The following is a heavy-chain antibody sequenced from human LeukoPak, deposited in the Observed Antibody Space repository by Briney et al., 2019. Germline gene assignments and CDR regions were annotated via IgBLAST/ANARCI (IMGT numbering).Heavy chain of an antibody. CDR3: ARTSSSGLVGGYYFDY. Sequence: SETLSLTCTVSGYSISSGYYWGWIRQPPGKGLEWIGSVYHSGGTYHNPSLKSRVTISVDTSKNQFSLKLSSVTAADTAVYYCARTSSSGLVGGYYFDYWGQGTLVTVSS. V-gene: IGHV4-38-2*02. J-gene: IGHJ4*02. D-gene: IGHD6-19*01. CDR2: VYHSGGT. CDR1: GYSISSGYY.